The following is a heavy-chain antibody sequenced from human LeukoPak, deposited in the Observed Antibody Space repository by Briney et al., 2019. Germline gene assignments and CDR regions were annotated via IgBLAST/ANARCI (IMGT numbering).Heavy chain of an antibody. D-gene: IGHD6-6*01. Sequence: GRSLRLSCAASGFTFDDYAMPWVRQAPGKGLEWVSGISWNSGSIGYADSVKGRFTISRDNAKNSLYLQMNSLRAEDTALYYCAKDLSHGSSSFSAYYYYGMDVWGQGTTVTVSS. J-gene: IGHJ6*02. CDR3: AKDLSHGSSSFSAYYYYGMDV. V-gene: IGHV3-9*01. CDR1: GFTFDDYA. CDR2: ISWNSGSI.